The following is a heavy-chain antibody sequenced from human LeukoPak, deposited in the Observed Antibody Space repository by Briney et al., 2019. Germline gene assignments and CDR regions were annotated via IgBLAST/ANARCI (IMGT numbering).Heavy chain of an antibody. D-gene: IGHD2-15*01. CDR2: IYPADSDI. CDR3: SRQEYCSGGSCYTWFDP. V-gene: IGHV5-51*01. Sequence: GESLKISCKGSGYSINNYWIGWVRQMPGKGLEWMGIIYPADSDIRYSPSFQGQVTISADKSISTAYLQWSSLKASDTAMYYCSRQEYCSGGSCYTWFDPWGQGTLVTVSS. J-gene: IGHJ5*02. CDR1: GYSINNYW.